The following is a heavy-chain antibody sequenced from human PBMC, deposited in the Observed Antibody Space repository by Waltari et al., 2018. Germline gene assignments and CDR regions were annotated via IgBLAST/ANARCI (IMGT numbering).Heavy chain of an antibody. CDR2: IIPIFGTA. V-gene: IGHV1-69*01. CDR1: GGTFSSYA. CDR3: ARGEVRGQLGTCDI. J-gene: IGHJ3*02. D-gene: IGHD3-10*01. Sequence: QVQLVQSGAEVKKPGSSVKVSCKASGGTFSSYAISWVRQAPGQGLEWMGGIIPIFGTASYAQKFQGRFTITADESTSTAYMELSSLRSEDTAVYYCARGEVRGQLGTCDIWGQGTMVTVSS.